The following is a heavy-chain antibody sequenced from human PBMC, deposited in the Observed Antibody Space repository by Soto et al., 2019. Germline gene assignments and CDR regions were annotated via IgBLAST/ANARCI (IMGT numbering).Heavy chain of an antibody. J-gene: IGHJ4*02. CDR3: ARRWYSSGWHLGDPFDS. D-gene: IGHD6-19*01. CDR2: IIPIFGTA. Sequence: ASVKVFSKASGGTFSSYAISWVRQAPGQWLEWMGGIIPIFGTANYAQKFQGRVTMTADDSTSTAYMELSSLRSEDTAVYYCARRWYSSGWHLGDPFDSWGQGSLVTVS. V-gene: IGHV1-69*13. CDR1: GGTFSSYA.